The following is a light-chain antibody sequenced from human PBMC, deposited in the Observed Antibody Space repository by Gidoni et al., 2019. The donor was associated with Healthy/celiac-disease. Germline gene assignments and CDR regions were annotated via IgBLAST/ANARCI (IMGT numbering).Light chain of an antibody. CDR3: QRRSNWPPEYT. Sequence: DIVLTQSPATLSLSQGERATPSCSASQSVSSHLAWYQQQPGQAPRLLIYDASNRATGIPARFSGSGSGTDFTLTITSLEPEDFAVYFCQRRSNWPPEYTFGQGTKLEIK. CDR2: DAS. J-gene: IGKJ2*01. CDR1: QSVSSH. V-gene: IGKV3-11*01.